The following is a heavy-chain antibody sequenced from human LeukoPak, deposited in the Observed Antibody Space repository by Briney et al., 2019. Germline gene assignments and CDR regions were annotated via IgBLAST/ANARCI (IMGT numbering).Heavy chain of an antibody. D-gene: IGHD6-19*01. CDR3: ARDRSSGWYLDY. J-gene: IGHJ4*02. V-gene: IGHV4-59*01. CDR2: IYYTGST. CDR1: GVSITSFF. Sequence: SETLSLTCTVSGVSITSFFWTWIRQSPGKGLEWIGYIYYTGSTNYNPSLKSRITMSTDTSKNQFSLNLSSVTTTDTAVYYCARDRSSGWYLDYWGQGTLVTVSS.